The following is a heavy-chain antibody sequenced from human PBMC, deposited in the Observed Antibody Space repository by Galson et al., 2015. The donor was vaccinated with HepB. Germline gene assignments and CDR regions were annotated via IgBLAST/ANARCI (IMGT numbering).Heavy chain of an antibody. CDR1: GYTFTTNG. J-gene: IGHJ4*02. D-gene: IGHD4/OR15-4a*01. CDR2: ISANSGNT. CDR3: ARDRDYRFDY. Sequence: SVKVSCKASGYTFTTNGISWVRQAPGQGLEWMGWISANSGNTKYAQNFQERVTLTRDTSTSTVYLELRNLRSDDTAAYYCARDRDYRFDYWGQGTLATVSS. V-gene: IGHV1-18*04.